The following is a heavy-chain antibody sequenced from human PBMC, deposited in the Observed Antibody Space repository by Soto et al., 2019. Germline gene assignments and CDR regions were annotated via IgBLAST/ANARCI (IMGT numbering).Heavy chain of an antibody. CDR1: GGSFSGYY. J-gene: IGHJ5*02. CDR3: ARGYKTYTSGWYGWFDA. V-gene: IGHV4-34*01. D-gene: IGHD6-19*01. Sequence: QVQLQQRGAGLLKASETLSLTCAVYGGSFSGYYWSWIRQPPGKGLEWIREIIHSGSINYNPSLNSRCTISVDTSNNQFSWELSSVTAADTAVYYCARGYKTYTSGWYGWFDARGQGNLVTVIS. CDR2: IIHSGSI.